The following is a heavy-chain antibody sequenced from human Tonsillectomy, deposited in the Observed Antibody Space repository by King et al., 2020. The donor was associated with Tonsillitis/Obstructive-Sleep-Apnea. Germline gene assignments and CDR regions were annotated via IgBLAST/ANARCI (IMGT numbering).Heavy chain of an antibody. CDR2: ISYDGNNK. CDR1: GFTFSSYA. D-gene: IGHD6-13*01. J-gene: IGHJ3*02. V-gene: IGHV3-30*04. CDR3: AGVGVGSSWYYYNTQIDAFEI. Sequence: VQLVESGGGVVQPGRSLRLSCAASGFTFSSYAMHWVRQAPGKGLEWVAFISYDGNNKFYADSVKGRFTISRDNSKNTLYLKMNSLRAEDTAVYCCAGVGVGSSWYYYNTQIDAFEIWGQGTMVTVSS.